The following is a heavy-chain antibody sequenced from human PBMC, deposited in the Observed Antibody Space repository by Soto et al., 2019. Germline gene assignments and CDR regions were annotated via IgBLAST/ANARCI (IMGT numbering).Heavy chain of an antibody. CDR1: GYTFTSYG. V-gene: IGHV1-18*01. D-gene: IGHD2-15*01. J-gene: IGHJ4*02. Sequence: GASVKVSCKASGYTFTSYGISWVRQAPGQGLEWMGWINAYNGNTNYAQKLQGRVTITRDTSASTAYMELSSLRSEDTAVYYCARVGYCSGGSCYSRVAGYWGQGTLVTVSS. CDR2: INAYNGNT. CDR3: ARVGYCSGGSCYSRVAGY.